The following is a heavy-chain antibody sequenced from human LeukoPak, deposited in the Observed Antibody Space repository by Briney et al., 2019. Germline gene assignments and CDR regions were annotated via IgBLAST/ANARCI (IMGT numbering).Heavy chain of an antibody. CDR2: INHSGST. CDR3: VSVFYGSGSFHWFDP. J-gene: IGHJ5*02. CDR1: GGSFSGYY. V-gene: IGHV4-34*01. D-gene: IGHD3-10*01. Sequence: SETLSLTCAVYGGSFSGYYWSWIRQPPGKGLEWIGEINHSGSTNYNPSLKSRVTISVDTSKNQFSLKLSSVTAADTAVYYCVSVFYGSGSFHWFDPWGQGTLVTVSS.